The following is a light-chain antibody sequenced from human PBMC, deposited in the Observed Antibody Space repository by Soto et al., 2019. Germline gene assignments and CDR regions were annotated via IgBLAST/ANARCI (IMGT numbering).Light chain of an antibody. CDR3: QQYNNWRT. Sequence: EIVLTHSPATLSLSPCERATLSCRASQSVSSNLAWYQQKPGQAPRLLIYGASTRATGIPARFSGSGSGTEFTLTISSLQSEDFAVYYCQQYNNWRTFGQGTKVDI. CDR1: QSVSSN. CDR2: GAS. J-gene: IGKJ1*01. V-gene: IGKV3-15*01.